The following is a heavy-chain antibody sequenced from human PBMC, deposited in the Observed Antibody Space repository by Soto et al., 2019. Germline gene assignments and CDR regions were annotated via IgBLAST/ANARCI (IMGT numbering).Heavy chain of an antibody. J-gene: IGHJ4*02. Sequence: SETLSLTCTVSGGSISSYYWSWIRQPPGKGQEWIGYIYYSGSTNYNPSIKSRVTISVDTSKNQFSLKLSSVTAADTAVYYCARQDGIAVAGTIDYWGQGTLVTVSS. CDR3: ARQDGIAVAGTIDY. CDR2: IYYSGST. CDR1: GGSISSYY. D-gene: IGHD6-19*01. V-gene: IGHV4-59*01.